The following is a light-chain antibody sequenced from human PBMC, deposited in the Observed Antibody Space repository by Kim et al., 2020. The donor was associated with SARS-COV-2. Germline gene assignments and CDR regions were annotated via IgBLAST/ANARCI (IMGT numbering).Light chain of an antibody. J-gene: IGLJ2*01. CDR3: CSYAGSYTFVV. CDR1: SSDVGGYNY. Sequence: QSVTISCTGTSSDVGGYNYVSWYQQHPGKAPKVMIYDVTKRPSGVPDRFSGSKSGNTASLTISGLQAEDEADYYCCSYAGSYTFVVFGGGTQLT. CDR2: DVT. V-gene: IGLV2-11*01.